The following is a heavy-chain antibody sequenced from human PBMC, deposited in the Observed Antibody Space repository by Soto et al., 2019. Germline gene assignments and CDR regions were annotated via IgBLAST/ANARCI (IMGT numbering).Heavy chain of an antibody. D-gene: IGHD3-3*01. J-gene: IGHJ6*02. CDR1: GGTFSSYA. Sequence: SVKVSCKASGGTFSSYAISWLRQSPGQGLEWMGGIIPIFGTANYAQKFQGRVTITADESTSTAYMELSSLRSEDTAVYYCARGRPDYDFWSGHYYGMDVWGQGTTVTVSS. CDR2: IIPIFGTA. CDR3: ARGRPDYDFWSGHYYGMDV. V-gene: IGHV1-69*13.